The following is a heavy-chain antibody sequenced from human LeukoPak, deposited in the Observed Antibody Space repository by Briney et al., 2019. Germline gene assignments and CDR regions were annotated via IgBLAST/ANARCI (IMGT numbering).Heavy chain of an antibody. Sequence: PSETLSLTCTVSGGSNSSYYWSWIRQPPGKGLEWIGYIYYSGSTNYNPSLKSRVTISVDTSKNQFSLKLSSVTAADTAVYYCARHRNSGGTDAFDIWGQGTMVTVSS. CDR1: GGSNSSYY. CDR2: IYYSGST. J-gene: IGHJ3*02. CDR3: ARHRNSGGTDAFDI. V-gene: IGHV4-59*08. D-gene: IGHD2-15*01.